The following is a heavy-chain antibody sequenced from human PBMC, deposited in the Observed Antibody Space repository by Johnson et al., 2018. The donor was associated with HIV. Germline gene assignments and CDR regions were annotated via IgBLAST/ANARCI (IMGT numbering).Heavy chain of an antibody. J-gene: IGHJ3*02. V-gene: IGHV3-30*18. D-gene: IGHD6-19*01. Sequence: QMQLVESGGGLVQPGGSLKLSCAASGFTFSSYGMHWVRQAPGKGLEWVAVISYDGSNKYYADSVKGRFTISRDNSKNTLYLQMNSLRAEDTAVYYCAKDRAVAGKGHDAFDIWGQGTMVIVSS. CDR3: AKDRAVAGKGHDAFDI. CDR1: GFTFSSYG. CDR2: ISYDGSNK.